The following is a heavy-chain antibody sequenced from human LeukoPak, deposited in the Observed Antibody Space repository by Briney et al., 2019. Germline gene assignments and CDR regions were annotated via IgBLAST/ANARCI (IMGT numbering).Heavy chain of an antibody. V-gene: IGHV4-38-2*01. CDR3: ARVYNWNSSGLGAPRD. CDR2: IYHSGST. Sequence: PGGSLRLSCAASGFSLSSHAMSWVRQAPGKGLEWIGSIYHSGSTYYNTSLKSRVTISLDTSKNQFSLKLSSVTAADTAVYYCARVYNWNSSGLGAPRDWGRGTLVTVSS. D-gene: IGHD1-7*01. J-gene: IGHJ4*02. CDR1: GFSLSSHAM.